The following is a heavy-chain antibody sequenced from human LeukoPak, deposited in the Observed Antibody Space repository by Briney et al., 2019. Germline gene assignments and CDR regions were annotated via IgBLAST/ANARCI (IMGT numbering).Heavy chain of an antibody. CDR2: IFGDGETT. CDR3: AQDWWGSYLS. V-gene: IGHV3-43*02. D-gene: IGHD1-26*01. J-gene: IGHJ2*01. CDR1: GFTFATYA. Sequence: PGGSLRLSCAASGFTFATYAMHWVRQAPGKGLEYVSLIFGDGETTHFADSVKGRFTISRDNSKNSLYIQMNNLKTDGTAFYYCAQDWWGSYLSWGRGTLVTVSS.